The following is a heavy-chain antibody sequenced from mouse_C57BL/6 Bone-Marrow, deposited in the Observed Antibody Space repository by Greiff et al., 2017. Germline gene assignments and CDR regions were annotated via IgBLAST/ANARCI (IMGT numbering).Heavy chain of an antibody. V-gene: IGHV1-82*01. CDR1: GYAFSSSW. D-gene: IGHD2-4*01. CDR2: IYPGDGDT. J-gene: IGHJ4*01. Sequence: VKLMESGPELVKPGASVKISCKASGYAFSSSWMNWVKQRPGKGLEWIGRIYPGDGDTNYNGKFKGKATLTADKSSSTAYMQLSSLTSEDSAVYFCAREGLRRAMDYWGQGTSVTVSS. CDR3: AREGLRRAMDY.